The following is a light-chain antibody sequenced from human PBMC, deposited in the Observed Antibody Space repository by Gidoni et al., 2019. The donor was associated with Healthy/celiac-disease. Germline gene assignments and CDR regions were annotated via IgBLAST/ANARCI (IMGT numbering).Light chain of an antibody. CDR2: KAS. J-gene: IGKJ2*01. Sequence: DIQMTQSPSTLSASVGDRVTITCRASQSISSGLAWYQQKPGKAPKLLISKASSLESGVPSRFSGSGSGTEFTLTISSLQPDDFATYYCQQYNSYSRTFGQGTRLEIK. V-gene: IGKV1-5*03. CDR1: QSISSG. CDR3: QQYNSYSRT.